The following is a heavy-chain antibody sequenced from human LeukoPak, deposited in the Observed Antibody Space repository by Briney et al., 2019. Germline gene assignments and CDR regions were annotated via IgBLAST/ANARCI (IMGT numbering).Heavy chain of an antibody. CDR3: ARERSFDY. CDR2: ISSSSGTI. V-gene: IGHV3-48*04. CDR1: GFTFSTYS. Sequence: GGSLRLSCAASGFTFSTYSINWVRQAPGKGLEWVSYISSSSGTIYYADSVKGRFTISRDNAKNSLYLQMNSLRAEDTAVYYCARERSFDYWGQGTLITVSS. J-gene: IGHJ4*02.